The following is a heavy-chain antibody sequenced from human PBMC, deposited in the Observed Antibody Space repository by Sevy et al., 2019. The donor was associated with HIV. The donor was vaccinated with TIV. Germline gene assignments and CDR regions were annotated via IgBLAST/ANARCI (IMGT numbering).Heavy chain of an antibody. CDR1: GYTFSGYS. Sequence: ASVKVSCKAFGYTFSGYSISWVRQAPGQGLEWMGWMNTYNGNTKYAQKVQGRVTMTTDTSTSTAYMELRGLRSDDTAVYYCARDTREKSFDYWGQGTLVTVSS. V-gene: IGHV1-18*01. J-gene: IGHJ4*02. CDR3: ARDTREKSFDY. CDR2: MNTYNGNT.